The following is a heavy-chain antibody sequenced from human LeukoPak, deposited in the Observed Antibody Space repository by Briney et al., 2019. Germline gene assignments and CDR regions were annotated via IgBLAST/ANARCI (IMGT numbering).Heavy chain of an antibody. V-gene: IGHV1-18*01. CDR2: ISAYNGNT. CDR1: GYTFTSYG. D-gene: IGHD6-19*01. J-gene: IGHJ5*02. CDR3: ARDTEYSSGWYTWFDP. Sequence: ASVKVPCKASGYTFTSYGFSWVRQAPGQGLEWMGWISAYNGNTNYAQKLQGRVTMTTDTSTSTAHMELRSLRSDDTAVYYCARDTEYSSGWYTWFDPWGQGTLVTVSS.